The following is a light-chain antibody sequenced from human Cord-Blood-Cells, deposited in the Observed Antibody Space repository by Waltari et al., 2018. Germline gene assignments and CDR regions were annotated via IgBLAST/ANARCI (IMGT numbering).Light chain of an antibody. CDR3: QQSYSTPYT. CDR1: QGISSY. V-gene: IGKV1-39*01. Sequence: DIQMTQSPSSLSVSVGDRVTITCRASQGISSYLNWYQQKPGKAPKLLIYAASSLQSGVPSRFSGSGSGTDFTLTISSLQPEDFATYYCQQSYSTPYTFGQGTKLEIK. CDR2: AAS. J-gene: IGKJ2*01.